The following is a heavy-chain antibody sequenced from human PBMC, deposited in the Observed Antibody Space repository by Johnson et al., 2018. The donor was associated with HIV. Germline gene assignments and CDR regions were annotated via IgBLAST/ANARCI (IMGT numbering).Heavy chain of an antibody. CDR1: GFTFSDYY. Sequence: QVQLVESGGGLVKPGGSLRLSCAASGFTFSDYYMSWIRQAPGKGLEWVSYISGSGIDIYYADSVKGRFTISSDNAKNSLYLQMISLRAEDTAVYYCARAPYNWNLGLYGGFDMWGQGTMGTVSS. CDR3: ARAPYNWNLGLYGGFDM. CDR2: ISGSGIDI. J-gene: IGHJ3*02. V-gene: IGHV3-11*04. D-gene: IGHD1-20*01.